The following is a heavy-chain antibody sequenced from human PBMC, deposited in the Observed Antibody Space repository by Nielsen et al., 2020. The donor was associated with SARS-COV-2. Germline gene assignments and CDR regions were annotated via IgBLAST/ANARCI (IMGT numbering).Heavy chain of an antibody. CDR1: GGTFSSYA. Sequence: SVKVSCKASGGTFSSYAISWVQQAPGQGLEWMGGIIPIFGTANYAQKFQGRVTITADESTSTAYMELSSLRSEDTAVYYCAREERLDYYYYYGMDVWGQGTTVTVSS. V-gene: IGHV1-69*13. D-gene: IGHD1-26*01. J-gene: IGHJ6*02. CDR2: IIPIFGTA. CDR3: AREERLDYYYYYGMDV.